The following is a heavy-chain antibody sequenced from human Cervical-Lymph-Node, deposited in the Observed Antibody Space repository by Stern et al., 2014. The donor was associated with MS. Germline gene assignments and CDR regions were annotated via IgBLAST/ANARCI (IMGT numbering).Heavy chain of an antibody. J-gene: IGHJ4*02. V-gene: IGHV4-31*03. Sequence: QLQLQESGPGLVKPSQTLSLTCTVSAGSISSGGYYWSWIRQHPGKGLAWIGYIYYSGSTYYNPSLKSRVTISVDTSKNQFSLKLSSVTAADTAVYYCARSHGDGPYYFDYWGQGTLVTVSS. CDR2: IYYSGST. CDR3: ARSHGDGPYYFDY. CDR1: AGSISSGGYY.